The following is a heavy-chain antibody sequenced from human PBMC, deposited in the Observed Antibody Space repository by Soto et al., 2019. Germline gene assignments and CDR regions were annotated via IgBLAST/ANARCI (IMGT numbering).Heavy chain of an antibody. D-gene: IGHD6-13*01. CDR2: INHSGST. CDR3: ARSYGSSWYMTFVY. Sequence: QVQLQQWGAGLLKPSETLSLTCAVYGESFSGYYWSWIRQPPGKGLEWIGEINHSGSTNYNPSLKSRVTISVDTSKNQFSLKLSSVTAADTAVYYCARSYGSSWYMTFVYWGQGTLVTVSS. V-gene: IGHV4-34*01. CDR1: GESFSGYY. J-gene: IGHJ4*02.